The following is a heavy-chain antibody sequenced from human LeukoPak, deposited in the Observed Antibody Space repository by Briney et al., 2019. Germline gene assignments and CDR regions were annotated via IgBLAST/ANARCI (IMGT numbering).Heavy chain of an antibody. J-gene: IGHJ4*02. V-gene: IGHV1-2*02. D-gene: IGHD3-10*01. CDR2: NDPDSGNT. CDR3: AREGGTMARGGSRGFDY. CDR1: GYTFSGNY. Sequence: ASVKVSCKTSGYTFSGNYIHWVRQAPGQGVECMGWNDPDSGNTNSAQKFQGRVTMTRDTSISTAYMELSRLTSDDTALYYCAREGGTMARGGSRGFDYWGQGTRVTVSS.